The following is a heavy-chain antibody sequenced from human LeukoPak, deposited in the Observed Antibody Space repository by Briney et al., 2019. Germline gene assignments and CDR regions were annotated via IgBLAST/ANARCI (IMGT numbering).Heavy chain of an antibody. Sequence: GGPLRLSCAASGFNFSSYSMNWVRQAPGKGLEGVSSITRSSSFLYYADSVKGRFTISRDNAKNSLYLQMSSLRAEDTAVYYCASGIPNLRYCSSTSCDYWGQGILVTVSS. J-gene: IGHJ4*02. V-gene: IGHV3-21*01. CDR3: ASGIPNLRYCSSTSCDY. CDR2: ITRSSSFL. CDR1: GFNFSSYS. D-gene: IGHD2-2*01.